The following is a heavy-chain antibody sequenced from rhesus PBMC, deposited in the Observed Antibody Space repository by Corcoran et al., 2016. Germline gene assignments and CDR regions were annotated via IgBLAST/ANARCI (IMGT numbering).Heavy chain of an antibody. V-gene: IGHV4-160*01. CDR3: AREGRYCTSTTCYLWHDY. CDR1: GGSISSNY. CDR2: IYGKSGGT. J-gene: IGHJ4*01. Sequence: QVQLQESGPGLVKPSETLSLTCAVSGGSISSNYRSWIRQPPGKGLEWIGYIYGKSGGTYYNPSLKSRVTISTDTSKNQFSLKLSSVTAADTAVYYCAREGRYCTSTTCYLWHDYWGQGVLVTVSS. D-gene: IGHD2-2*01.